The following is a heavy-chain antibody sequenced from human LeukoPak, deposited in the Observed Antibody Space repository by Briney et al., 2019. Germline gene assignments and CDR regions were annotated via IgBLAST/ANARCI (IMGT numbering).Heavy chain of an antibody. CDR1: GYTFTSYG. V-gene: IGHV1-69*13. J-gene: IGHJ4*02. D-gene: IGHD3-22*01. Sequence: SVKVSCKASGYTFTSYGISWVRQAPGQGLEWMGGIIPIFGTANYAQKFQGRVTITADESTSTAYMELSSLRSEDTAVYYCALGDSSGYYFDYWGQGTLVTVSS. CDR2: IIPIFGTA. CDR3: ALGDSSGYYFDY.